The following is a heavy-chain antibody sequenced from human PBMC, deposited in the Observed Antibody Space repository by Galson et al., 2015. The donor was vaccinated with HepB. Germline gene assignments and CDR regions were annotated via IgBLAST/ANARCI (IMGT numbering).Heavy chain of an antibody. J-gene: IGHJ4*02. CDR3: AKAIVGLDSSYFDC. D-gene: IGHD3-22*01. CDR1: GFTFSSYA. Sequence: SLRLSCAASGFTFSSYAMSWVRQVPGKGLEWVSLFSGSGDSTYYADSVKGRFTISRDNSKNTLYLQMNNLRAEDAAVYYCAKAIVGLDSSYFDCWGQGTLVTVSS. CDR2: FSGSGDST. V-gene: IGHV3-23*01.